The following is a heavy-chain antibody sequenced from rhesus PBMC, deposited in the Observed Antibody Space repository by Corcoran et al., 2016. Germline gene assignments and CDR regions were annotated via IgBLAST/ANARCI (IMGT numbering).Heavy chain of an antibody. J-gene: IGHJ4*01. CDR3: ARDLRGWGDYQSHY. V-gene: IGHV3-59*01. CDR1: GFTFSDYY. CDR2: ISNGGSST. D-gene: IGHD3-34*01. Sequence: EVQLVESGGGLAKPGGSLRLSCAASGFTFSDYYMHWVRQASGKGLEWVSRISNGGSSTWSADSVKGRFTISRENANNTLYLQMNSLRAEDTAVYYCARDLRGWGDYQSHYWGQGVLVTVSS.